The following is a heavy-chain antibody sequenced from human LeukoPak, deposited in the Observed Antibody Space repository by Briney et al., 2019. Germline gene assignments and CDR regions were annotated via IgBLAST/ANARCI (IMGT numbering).Heavy chain of an antibody. V-gene: IGHV1-24*01. D-gene: IGHD1-20*01. CDR2: FDPEDGET. Sequence: ASVKVSCKVSGYTLTELSMHWVRQAPGKGLEWMGGFDPEDGETIYAQKFQGRVTMTEDTSTDTAYMELSSLRSEDTAVYYCARKVTGTGRPFGGLDYWGQGTLVTVSS. CDR1: GYTLTELS. J-gene: IGHJ4*02. CDR3: ARKVTGTGRPFGGLDY.